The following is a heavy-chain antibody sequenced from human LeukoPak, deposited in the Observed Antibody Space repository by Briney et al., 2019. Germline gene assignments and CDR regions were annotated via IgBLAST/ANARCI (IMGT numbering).Heavy chain of an antibody. D-gene: IGHD6-13*01. Sequence: KSSETLSLTCSVSGGSLSSNSYYWGWIRQPPGKGLEWIGSIYYSGSTYYNPSLKSRVTISVDTSKNQFSLKLSSVTAADTAVYYCARLGQSSSWYHFDYWGQGTLVTVSS. CDR1: GGSLSSNSYY. CDR3: ARLGQSSSWYHFDY. CDR2: IYYSGST. J-gene: IGHJ4*02. V-gene: IGHV4-39*01.